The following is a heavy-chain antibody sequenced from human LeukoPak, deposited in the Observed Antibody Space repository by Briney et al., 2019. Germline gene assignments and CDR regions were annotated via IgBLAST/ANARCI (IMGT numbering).Heavy chain of an antibody. CDR3: VREFDY. V-gene: IGHV3-74*01. CDR2: IKSDGSRI. J-gene: IGHJ4*02. Sequence: GGSLRLSCAASGFTFSTYWMHWVRQGPGKGLVWVSGIKSDGSRITVADPVKGRFTISRDNAKNTLSLQMNSLGPEDTAVYYCVREFDYWGQGTLVTVSS. CDR1: GFTFSTYW.